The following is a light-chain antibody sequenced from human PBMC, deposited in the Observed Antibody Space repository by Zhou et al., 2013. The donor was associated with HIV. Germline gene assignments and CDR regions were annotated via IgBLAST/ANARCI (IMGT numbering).Light chain of an antibody. V-gene: IGKV1-16*01. Sequence: DIQMTQSPSSLSASVGDRITITCQASQDISNYLNWYQQKPGKAPKLLIYAASSLQSGVPSRFSGSGSGTEFTLTISSLQPYDFATYYCQQYSNFPYSFGQGTKLEIK. CDR3: QQYSNFPYS. CDR2: AAS. J-gene: IGKJ2*03. CDR1: QDISNY.